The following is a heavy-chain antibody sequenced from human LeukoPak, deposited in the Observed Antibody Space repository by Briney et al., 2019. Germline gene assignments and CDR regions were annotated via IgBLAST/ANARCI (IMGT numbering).Heavy chain of an antibody. CDR2: MYYSGNS. CDR1: GGSITSYY. V-gene: IGHV4-59*01. J-gene: IGHJ4*02. Sequence: SETLSLTCTVSGGSITSYYWSWIRQPPGKGLEWIGYMYYSGNSYYNPSLKSRVTISVDTSKNQFSLKLSSMTATDTAVYYCASYSNSWYYFDYWGQGTLVTVSS. CDR3: ASYSNSWYYFDY. D-gene: IGHD6-13*01.